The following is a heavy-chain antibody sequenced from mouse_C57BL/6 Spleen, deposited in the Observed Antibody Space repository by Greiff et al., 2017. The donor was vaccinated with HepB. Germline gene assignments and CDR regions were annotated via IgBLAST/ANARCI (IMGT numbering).Heavy chain of an antibody. V-gene: IGHV1-15*01. J-gene: IGHJ3*01. CDR1: GYTFTDYE. CDR2: IDPETGGT. Sequence: VQLQQSGAELVRPGASVTLSCKASGYTFTDYEMHWVKQTPVHGLEWIGAIDPETGGTAYNQKFKGKAILTADKSSSTAYMELRSLTSEDSAVYYCTRFELGRCAYWGQGTLVTVSA. D-gene: IGHD4-1*01. CDR3: TRFELGRCAY.